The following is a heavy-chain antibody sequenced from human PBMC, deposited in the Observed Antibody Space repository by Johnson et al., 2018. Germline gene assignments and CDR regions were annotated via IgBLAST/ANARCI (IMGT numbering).Heavy chain of an antibody. D-gene: IGHD4-17*01. J-gene: IGHJ6*02. Sequence: VQLVEAGGGLVEPGGSLRLSCAASGFTFSSYAMSWVRQAPGKGLAWVSAISGSGGSTYSADSVQGRFTISRATSKNTLYLQMNSLRAEDTAVYYLARGRSVTTSGYAMDVWGQGTTVTVSS. CDR3: ARGRSVTTSGYAMDV. CDR2: ISGSGGST. V-gene: IGHV3-23*04. CDR1: GFTFSSYA.